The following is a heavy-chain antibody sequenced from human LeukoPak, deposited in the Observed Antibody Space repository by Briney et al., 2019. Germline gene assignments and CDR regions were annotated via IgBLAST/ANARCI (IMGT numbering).Heavy chain of an antibody. CDR1: GFTFSSYA. D-gene: IGHD5-18*01. V-gene: IGHV3-23*01. J-gene: IGHJ4*02. CDR2: ISASGGST. CDR3: AKMGYGPTLNFDY. Sequence: GGSLRLSCAASGFTFSSYAMSWVRQAPGKGLEWVSAISASGGSTYYADSVKGRFTISRDNSKNTLYLQMNSLRAEDTAVYYWAKMGYGPTLNFDYWGQGTLVTASS.